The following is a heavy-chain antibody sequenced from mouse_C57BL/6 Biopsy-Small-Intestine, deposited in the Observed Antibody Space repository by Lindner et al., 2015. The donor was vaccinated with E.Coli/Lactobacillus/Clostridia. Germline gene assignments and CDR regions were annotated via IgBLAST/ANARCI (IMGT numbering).Heavy chain of an antibody. V-gene: IGHV1-63*01. J-gene: IGHJ2*01. CDR1: GYTFTNYW. Sequence: VQLQESGAELVRPGTSVKMSCKASGYTFTNYWIGWAKQRPGHGLEWIGDIYPGGGYTNYNEKFKDKATLTADTSSSTAYMQFSSLTSEDSAIYYCARNYDYFDYWGQGHHSHSLL. D-gene: IGHD2-4*01. CDR2: IYPGGGYT. CDR3: ARNYDYFDY.